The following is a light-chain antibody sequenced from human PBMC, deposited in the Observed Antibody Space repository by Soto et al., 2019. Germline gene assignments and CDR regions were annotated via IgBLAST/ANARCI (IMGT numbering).Light chain of an antibody. CDR1: QSISSW. CDR2: DAS. Sequence: DIQINQSPSTLSASVGDRVTITCRASQSISSWLAWYQQKPGKAPKLLIYDASSLESGVPSRFSGSGSGTEFTLTISSLQPDDFATYYCQQYGTFGQGTKVDIK. V-gene: IGKV1-5*01. CDR3: QQYGT. J-gene: IGKJ1*01.